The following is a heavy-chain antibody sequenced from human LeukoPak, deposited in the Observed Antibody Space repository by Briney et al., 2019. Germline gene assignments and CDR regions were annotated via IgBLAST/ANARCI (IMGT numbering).Heavy chain of an antibody. Sequence: GGSLRLSCEASGFTFSSYAMHWVRQAPGKGLEWVAVISYDGSNKYYADSVKGRFTISRDNSKNTLYLQMNSLRAEDTAVYYCATGGSGYHRSWGQGTLVTVSS. CDR1: GFTFSSYA. CDR3: ATGGSGYHRS. CDR2: ISYDGSNK. D-gene: IGHD3-22*01. V-gene: IGHV3-30-3*01. J-gene: IGHJ1*01.